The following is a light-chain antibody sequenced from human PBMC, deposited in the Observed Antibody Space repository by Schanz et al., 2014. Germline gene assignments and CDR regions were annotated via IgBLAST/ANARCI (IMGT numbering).Light chain of an antibody. CDR3: QSYDSSQSV. V-gene: IGLV1-40*01. CDR2: GNS. CDR1: SSNIGAGYD. Sequence: QSVLTQPPSVSGAPGQRVTISCTGSSSNIGAGYDVHWYQQLPGTAPKLLIYGNSNRPSGVPDRFSGSKSGTSPSLAITGLQAEDEADYYCQSYDSSQSVFGGGTKLTVL. J-gene: IGLJ3*02.